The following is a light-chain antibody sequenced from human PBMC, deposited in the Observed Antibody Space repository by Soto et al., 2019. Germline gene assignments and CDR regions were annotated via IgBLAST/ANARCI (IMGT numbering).Light chain of an antibody. Sequence: QAVVTQPPSASGSPGQRVIVSCSGSTSDIGTNAVNWFQHLPGTAPKLLIYTNNQRPSGGPDRFSGSKSGTSASLAISGLQSEDEADYYCATWHDSFYVFGTGTKLTVL. CDR2: TNN. CDR1: TSDIGTNA. CDR3: ATWHDSFYV. V-gene: IGLV1-44*01. J-gene: IGLJ1*01.